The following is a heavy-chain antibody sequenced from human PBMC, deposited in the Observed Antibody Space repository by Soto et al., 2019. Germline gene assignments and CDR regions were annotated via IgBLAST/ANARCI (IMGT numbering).Heavy chain of an antibody. CDR3: ARGRTAAPATYQVVAAIYDY. CDR1: GFTFSSYW. Sequence: GESLKISCAASGFTFSSYWMSWVRQAPGKGLEWVANIKQDGSEKYYVDSVKGRFTISRDNAKNSLYLQMNSLRAEDTAVYYCARGRTAAPATYQVVAAIYDYWGQGTLVTVSS. J-gene: IGHJ4*02. CDR2: IKQDGSEK. D-gene: IGHD2-15*01. V-gene: IGHV3-7*04.